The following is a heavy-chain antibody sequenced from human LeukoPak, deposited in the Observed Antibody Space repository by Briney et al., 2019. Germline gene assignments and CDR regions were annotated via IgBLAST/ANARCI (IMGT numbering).Heavy chain of an antibody. J-gene: IGHJ1*01. Sequence: PGGSLRLSCAASGFTSSSYAMSWVRQAPGKGLEWVSAISGSGGSTYYADSVKGRFTISRDNSKNTLYLQMNSLRAEDTAVYYCAKSYDYIWGSYRTEYFQHWGQGTLVTVSS. CDR1: GFTSSSYA. D-gene: IGHD3-16*02. V-gene: IGHV3-23*01. CDR2: ISGSGGST. CDR3: AKSYDYIWGSYRTEYFQH.